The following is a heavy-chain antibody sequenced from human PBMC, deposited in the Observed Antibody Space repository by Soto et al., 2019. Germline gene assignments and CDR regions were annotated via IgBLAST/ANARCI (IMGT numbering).Heavy chain of an antibody. J-gene: IGHJ4*02. CDR1: GGSFSGYY. Sequence: SETLSLTCIVSGGSFSGYYWSWIRQPPGKGLEWIGWIYYSGKTDYNPSLQSRVIMSVDTSKNQFSLELTSVTPADTAVYYCARGGWSNDYWGLGTLVTVSS. CDR3: ARGGWSNDY. V-gene: IGHV4-59*12. CDR2: IYYSGKT.